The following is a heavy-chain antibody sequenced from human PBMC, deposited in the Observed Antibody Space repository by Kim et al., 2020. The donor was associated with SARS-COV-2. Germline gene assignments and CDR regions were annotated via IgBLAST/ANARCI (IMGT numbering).Heavy chain of an antibody. CDR1: GFTFSTYG. D-gene: IGHD3-10*01. Sequence: GGSLRLSCAASGFTFSTYGMYWVRQAPGKGLEWVALISYDGSNEYYADSVKGRFTISRDNSKNTLYLQMNSLRAEDTALFYCAKALLRGVNYYYYGMDVWGQGTTVT. CDR3: AKALLRGVNYYYYGMDV. V-gene: IGHV3-30*18. J-gene: IGHJ6*02. CDR2: ISYDGSNE.